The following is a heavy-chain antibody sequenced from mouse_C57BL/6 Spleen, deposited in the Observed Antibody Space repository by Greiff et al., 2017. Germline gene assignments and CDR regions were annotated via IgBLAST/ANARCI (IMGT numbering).Heavy chain of an antibody. Sequence: VQLQQPGAELVRPGTSVKLSCKASGYTFTSYWMHWVKQRPGQGLEWIGVIDPSDSYTNYNQKFKGKATLTVDTSSSTAYMQLSSLTSEDSAVYYGARPYGSSYGDYAMDYWGQGTSVTVSS. V-gene: IGHV1-59*01. D-gene: IGHD1-1*01. CDR2: IDPSDSYT. CDR1: GYTFTSYW. J-gene: IGHJ4*01. CDR3: ARPYGSSYGDYAMDY.